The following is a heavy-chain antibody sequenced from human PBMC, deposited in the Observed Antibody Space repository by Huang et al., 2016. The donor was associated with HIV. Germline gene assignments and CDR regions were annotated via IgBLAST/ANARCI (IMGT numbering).Heavy chain of an antibody. CDR2: INHVGKT. D-gene: IGHD2-2*01. Sequence: QVRLDQWGAGLLKPSEPLSLTCAVYDDSFSDFFWSWLRQSPGKGLEGIGEINHVGKTNDNPSLKSRVTIAVDTSKNQFSLKLKSVTVDDTSMYYCVRGRGTSWSFFDTWGQGSLVTVFS. J-gene: IGHJ4*02. CDR1: DDSFSDFF. V-gene: IGHV4-34*01. CDR3: VRGRGTSWSFFDT.